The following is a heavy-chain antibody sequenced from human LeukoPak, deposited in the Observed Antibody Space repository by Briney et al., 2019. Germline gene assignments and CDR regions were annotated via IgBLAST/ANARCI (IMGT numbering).Heavy chain of an antibody. CDR2: IYYSGST. J-gene: IGHJ5*02. CDR1: GGSISSSSYY. CDR3: ARHLITGATRYNWFDP. Sequence: PSETLSLTCTVSGGSISSSSYYWGWIRQPPGKGLERIGSIYYSGSTYYNPSLKSRVTISVDTSKNQFSLRLSSVTAADTAVYYCARHLITGATRYNWFDPWGQGTLVTVSS. D-gene: IGHD1-20*01. V-gene: IGHV4-39*01.